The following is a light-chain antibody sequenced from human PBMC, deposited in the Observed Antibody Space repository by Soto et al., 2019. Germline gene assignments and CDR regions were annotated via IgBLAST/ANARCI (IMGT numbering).Light chain of an antibody. CDR3: EPWDDTLNAYV. V-gene: IGLV1-44*01. J-gene: IGLJ1*01. CDR1: ASNIGSNS. CDR2: GSD. Sequence: SVLTQPPSASATPGQSVTISCSGSASNIGSNSVNWYQHVPGAAPKLLIFGSDQRPSGVPDRFSGSKSGTSASLVISGLQSEDEADYYCEPWDDTLNAYVFGTGTKVTVL.